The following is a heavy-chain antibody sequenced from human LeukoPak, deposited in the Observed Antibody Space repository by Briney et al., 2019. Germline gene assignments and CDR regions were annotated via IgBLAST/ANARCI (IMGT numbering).Heavy chain of an antibody. J-gene: IGHJ6*02. D-gene: IGHD2-2*01. CDR2: ISGSSSYI. V-gene: IGHV3-21*01. CDR3: ARVVGPQSYYYYGLDV. CDR1: GFTFSSYT. Sequence: PGGSLRLSCAASGFTFSSYTMNWVRQAPGKGLEWVSSISGSSSYIYYADSVKGRLTISRDNAKSSLYLQMNSLRAEDTAVYYCARVVGPQSYYYYGLDVWGQGTTVTVSS.